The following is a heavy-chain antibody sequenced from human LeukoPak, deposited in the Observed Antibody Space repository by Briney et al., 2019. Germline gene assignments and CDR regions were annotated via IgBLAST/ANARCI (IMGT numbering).Heavy chain of an antibody. CDR2: ISDDDGSTK. J-gene: IGHJ4*02. V-gene: IGHV3-30*03. D-gene: IGHD4/OR15-4a*01. Sequence: PGKSLRLSCAASGFTFSSYAIHWVRQAPGKGLEWVAVISDDDGSTKHYADSVKGRFTMSRDNSENTLYLQMNSLRLEDTALYYCARDFSGASRIDFWGQGALVSVSS. CDR1: GFTFSSYA. CDR3: ARDFSGASRIDF.